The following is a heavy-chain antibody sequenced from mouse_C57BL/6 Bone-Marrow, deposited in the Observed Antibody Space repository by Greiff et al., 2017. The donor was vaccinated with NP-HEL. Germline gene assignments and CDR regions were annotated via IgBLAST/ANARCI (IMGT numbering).Heavy chain of an antibody. Sequence: VQLQQSGAELARPGASVKLSCKASGYTFTSYGISWVKQRTGQGLEWIGEIYPRSGNTYYNEKFKGKATLTADKSSSTAYMELRILTSEDSAVYFCARSYPGYAMDYWGQGTSVTVSS. CDR3: ARSYPGYAMDY. J-gene: IGHJ4*01. V-gene: IGHV1-81*01. CDR2: IYPRSGNT. CDR1: GYTFTSYG. D-gene: IGHD5-1-1*01.